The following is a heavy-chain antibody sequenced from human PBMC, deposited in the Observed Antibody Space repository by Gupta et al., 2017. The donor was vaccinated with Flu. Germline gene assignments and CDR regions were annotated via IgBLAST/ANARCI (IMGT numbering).Heavy chain of an antibody. CDR3: ARDVAHLDY. V-gene: IGHV3-11*01. CDR1: GFTFSDYY. Sequence: LSCAASGFTFSDYYMSWIRQAPGKGLEWVSYMSISGSSIFYADSVKGRFTISRDNAKNSLYLQMNSLRAEDTAVYYCARDVAHLDYWGQGTLVTVSS. J-gene: IGHJ4*02. CDR2: MSISGSSI.